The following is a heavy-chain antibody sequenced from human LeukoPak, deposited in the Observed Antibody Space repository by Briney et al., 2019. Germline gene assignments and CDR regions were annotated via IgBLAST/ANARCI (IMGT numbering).Heavy chain of an antibody. J-gene: IGHJ4*02. CDR2: VNPNSGNT. V-gene: IGHV1-8*01. Sequence: ASVKVSCKASGYTFTSYDINWVRQATGQGLEWMGWVNPNSGNTGYAQRFQGRVTMTRNASISTAYMELSSLGSEDTAVYYCARGASLRAVVVGASTSPPMPYDFWGQGTLVTVSS. D-gene: IGHD2-15*01. CDR3: ARGASLRAVVVGASTSPPMPYDF. CDR1: GYTFTSYD.